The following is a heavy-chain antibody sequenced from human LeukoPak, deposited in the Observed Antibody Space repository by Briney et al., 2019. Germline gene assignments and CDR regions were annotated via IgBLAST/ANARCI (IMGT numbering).Heavy chain of an antibody. J-gene: IGHJ3*02. Sequence: PSETLSLTCTVSGGSISSHYWSWIRQPPGNGLEWIGYIYYSGSTNYNPSLKSRVTISVDTSKNQFSLKLSSVTAVDTTVYYCARGRDIVVVPAAISYAFDIWGQGTMVTVSS. V-gene: IGHV4-59*11. CDR1: GGSISSHY. CDR2: IYYSGST. CDR3: ARGRDIVVVPAAISYAFDI. D-gene: IGHD2-2*01.